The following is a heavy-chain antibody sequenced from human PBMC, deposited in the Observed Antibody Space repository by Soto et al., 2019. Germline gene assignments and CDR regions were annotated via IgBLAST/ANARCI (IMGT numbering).Heavy chain of an antibody. V-gene: IGHV4-59*08. Sequence: SETLSLTCTVSGGSISSYYWSWIRQSPGKGLEWIGYIYYSGSTIYNPSLKSRVTISVDTSKNQFSLKLSSVTAADTAVYYCARSDGRYWGQGTLVTVSS. CDR1: GGSISSYY. CDR2: IYYSGST. CDR3: ARSDGRY. J-gene: IGHJ4*02.